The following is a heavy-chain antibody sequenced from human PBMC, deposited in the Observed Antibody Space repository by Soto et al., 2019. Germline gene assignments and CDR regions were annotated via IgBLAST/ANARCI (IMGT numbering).Heavy chain of an antibody. CDR2: ISYSAKT. V-gene: IGHV4-38-2*01. CDR1: GYSITSGFY. Sequence: SETLSLTCGVSGYSITSGFYWGWVRQPPGKGLEWIGTISYSAKTFYNPSLASRFSMAVDSSKNQFSLRLTSVTAADTALYYCTRGAGAPWVRFDSWGRGILVTVSS. CDR3: TRGAGAPWVRFDS. D-gene: IGHD3-16*01. J-gene: IGHJ4*02.